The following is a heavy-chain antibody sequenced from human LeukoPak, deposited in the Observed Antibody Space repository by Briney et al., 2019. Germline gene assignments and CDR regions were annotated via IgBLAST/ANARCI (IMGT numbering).Heavy chain of an antibody. Sequence: GGSLRLSCAASGFTFRSYSMNWVRHAPGKGLEAVSYITSGSSPIYYADSVKGRFTISRDNAKNSLYLQMNSLRDEDTAVYYCARRAYGDDSFDYWGQGTLVTVSS. V-gene: IGHV3-48*02. CDR2: ITSGSSPI. CDR3: ARRAYGDDSFDY. D-gene: IGHD4-17*01. CDR1: GFTFRSYS. J-gene: IGHJ4*02.